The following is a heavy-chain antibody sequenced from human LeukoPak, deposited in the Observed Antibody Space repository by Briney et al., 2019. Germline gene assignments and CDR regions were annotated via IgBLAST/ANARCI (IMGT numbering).Heavy chain of an antibody. J-gene: IGHJ6*02. V-gene: IGHV3-30-3*01. CDR2: ISYDGSNK. CDR3: ARDGTNGPNYYYYYGMDV. D-gene: IGHD2-8*01. Sequence: GRSLRLSCAASGFSFSSYAMHWVRQAPGKGLEWVAVISYDGSNKYYADSVKGRFTISRDNSKNTPYLQMNSLRAEDTAVYYCARDGTNGPNYYYYYGMDVWGQGTTVTVSS. CDR1: GFSFSSYA.